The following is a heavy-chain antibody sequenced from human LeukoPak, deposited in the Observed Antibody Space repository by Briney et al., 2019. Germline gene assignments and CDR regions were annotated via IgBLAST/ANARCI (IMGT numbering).Heavy chain of an antibody. Sequence: SETLSLTCTVSGGSISSSSYYWGWIRQPPGKGLEWIGSIYYSGSTYYNPSLKSRVAISVDTSKNQFSLKLSSVTAADTAVYYCARPVGEANAFDIWGQGTMVTVSS. J-gene: IGHJ3*02. V-gene: IGHV4-39*01. CDR3: ARPVGEANAFDI. D-gene: IGHD3-10*01. CDR2: IYYSGST. CDR1: GGSISSSSYY.